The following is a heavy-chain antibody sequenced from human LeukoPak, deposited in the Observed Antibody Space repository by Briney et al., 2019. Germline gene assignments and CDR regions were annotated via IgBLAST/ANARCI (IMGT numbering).Heavy chain of an antibody. J-gene: IGHJ4*02. Sequence: GESLKISCKGSGYSFTSYWISWVRQMPGKGLEWMGRIDPSDSYTNYSPSFQGHVTISADKSISTAYLQWSSLKASDTAMYYCAVDGDAYSSGWFYPDYWGQGTLVTVS. D-gene: IGHD6-19*01. CDR1: GYSFTSYW. CDR3: AVDGDAYSSGWFYPDY. V-gene: IGHV5-10-1*01. CDR2: IDPSDSYT.